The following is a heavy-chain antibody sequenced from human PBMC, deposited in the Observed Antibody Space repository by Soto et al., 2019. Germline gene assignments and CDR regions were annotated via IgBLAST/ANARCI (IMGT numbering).Heavy chain of an antibody. Sequence: QVQLVQSGAEVRRPGSSVKVSCKASGGTFSGYTFSWVRQAPGQGLEWMGRITPLLGKANYAQKFQGRVTITADKSTTTAYMEVSSLRSEDTAVYYCARATFGYFDSWGQGTQVTVSS. V-gene: IGHV1-69*08. J-gene: IGHJ4*02. CDR2: ITPLLGKA. CDR1: GGTFSGYT. D-gene: IGHD3-10*01. CDR3: ARATFGYFDS.